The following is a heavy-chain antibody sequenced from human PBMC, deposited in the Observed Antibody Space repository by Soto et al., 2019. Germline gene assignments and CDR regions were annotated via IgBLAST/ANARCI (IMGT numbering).Heavy chain of an antibody. J-gene: IGHJ4*02. V-gene: IGHV3-66*01. D-gene: IGHD6-19*01. CDR3: AGGSSGWYYAPSH. Sequence: GGSLRLSCAASGFTVSSNYMSWVRQAPGKGLEWVSVIYSGGSTYYADSVKGRFTISRDNSKNTLYLQMNSLRAEDTAVYYCAGGSSGWYYAPSHWGQGTLVTVSS. CDR1: GFTVSSNY. CDR2: IYSGGST.